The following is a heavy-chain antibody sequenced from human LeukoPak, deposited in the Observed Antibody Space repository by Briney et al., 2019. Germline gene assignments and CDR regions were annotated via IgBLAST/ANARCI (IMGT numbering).Heavy chain of an antibody. Sequence: GGSLRLSCAASGFTFSSYSMNWVRQAPGKGLEWVAVISYDGSNKYYADSVKGRFTISRDNSKNTLYLQMNSLRAEDTAVYYCAKEGPTYSSGWLRSYYYYMDVWGKGTTVTVSS. D-gene: IGHD6-19*01. J-gene: IGHJ6*03. CDR1: GFTFSSYS. CDR2: ISYDGSNK. V-gene: IGHV3-30*18. CDR3: AKEGPTYSSGWLRSYYYYMDV.